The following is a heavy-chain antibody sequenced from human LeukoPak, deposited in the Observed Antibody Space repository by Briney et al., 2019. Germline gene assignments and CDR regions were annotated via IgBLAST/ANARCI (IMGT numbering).Heavy chain of an antibody. Sequence: GASVKVSCKASGYTFTSYDINWVRQATGQGLEWMGWMNPNSGNTGYAQKFQGRVTITRNTSISTAYMELSSLRSEDTAVYYCARTYCSSTSCYLAFDIWGQGTMVTVSS. CDR3: ARTYCSSTSCYLAFDI. D-gene: IGHD2-2*01. CDR2: MNPNSGNT. J-gene: IGHJ3*02. CDR1: GYTFTSYD. V-gene: IGHV1-8*03.